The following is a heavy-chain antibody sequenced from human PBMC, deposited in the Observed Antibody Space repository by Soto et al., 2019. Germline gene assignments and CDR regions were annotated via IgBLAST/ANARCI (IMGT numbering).Heavy chain of an antibody. D-gene: IGHD3-3*01. Sequence: PGGSLRLSCAASGFTFSNYDMHWFCQVTGKGQEWVSGITTAGDTYYPGSVKGRFTISREKAKNSLYLQMNSLSAGDTAVYYCARELDGGSYGMDVWGQGTTVTVSS. CDR2: ITTAGDT. CDR3: ARELDGGSYGMDV. CDR1: GFTFSNYD. J-gene: IGHJ6*02. V-gene: IGHV3-13*01.